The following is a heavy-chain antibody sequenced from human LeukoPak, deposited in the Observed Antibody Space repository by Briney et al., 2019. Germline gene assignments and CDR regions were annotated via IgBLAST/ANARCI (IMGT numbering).Heavy chain of an antibody. V-gene: IGHV1-2*02. CDR2: INPNSGGT. D-gene: IGHD6-13*01. CDR1: GYTFTGYY. CDR3: AREAPYSSSLFDY. Sequence: GASVKVSCTASGYTFTGYYMHWVRQAPGQGLEWMGWINPNSGGTNYAQKFQGRVTMARDTSISTAYMELSRLRSDDTAVYYCAREAPYSSSLFDYWGQGTLVTVSS. J-gene: IGHJ4*02.